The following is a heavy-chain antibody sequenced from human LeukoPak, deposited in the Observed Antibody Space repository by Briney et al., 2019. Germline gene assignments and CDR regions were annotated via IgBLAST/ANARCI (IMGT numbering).Heavy chain of an antibody. V-gene: IGHV3-30*18. CDR1: GFTFSSYG. CDR3: AKDSGYCSGGSCSATGAFDI. J-gene: IGHJ3*02. Sequence: PGGSLRLSCAASGFTFSSYGMHWVRQAPGKGLEWVAVISYDGSNKYYADSVKGRFIISRDNSKNTLYLQMNSLRAEDTAVYYCAKDSGYCSGGSCSATGAFDIWGQGTMVTVSS. CDR2: ISYDGSNK. D-gene: IGHD2-15*01.